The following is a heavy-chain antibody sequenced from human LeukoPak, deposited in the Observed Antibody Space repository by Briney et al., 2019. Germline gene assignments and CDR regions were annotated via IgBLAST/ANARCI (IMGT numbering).Heavy chain of an antibody. CDR1: GYTFTSYG. V-gene: IGHV1-18*01. CDR2: ISAYNGNT. D-gene: IGHD1-26*01. J-gene: IGHJ3*02. Sequence: ASVKVSCKASGYTFTSYGIGWVRQAPGQGLEWMGWISAYNGNTNYAQKLQGRVTMTTDTSTSTAYMELRSLRSDDTAVYYCARGGGTPYSGSYRAFDIWGQGTMVTVSS. CDR3: ARGGGTPYSGSYRAFDI.